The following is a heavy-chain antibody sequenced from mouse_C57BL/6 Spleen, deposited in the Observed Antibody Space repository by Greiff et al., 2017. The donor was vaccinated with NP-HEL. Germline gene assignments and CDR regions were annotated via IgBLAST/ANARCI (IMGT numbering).Heavy chain of an antibody. D-gene: IGHD3-1*01. V-gene: IGHV5-17*01. CDR2: ISSGSSTI. CDR1: GFTFSDYG. J-gene: IGHJ4*01. CDR3: ARVRLGDAMDY. Sequence: EVHLVESGGGLVKPGGSLKLSCAASGFTFSDYGMHWVRQAPEKGLEWVAYISSGSSTIYYADTVKGRFTISRDNAKNTLFLQMTRLRSEDTAMYYCARVRLGDAMDYWGQGTSVTVSS.